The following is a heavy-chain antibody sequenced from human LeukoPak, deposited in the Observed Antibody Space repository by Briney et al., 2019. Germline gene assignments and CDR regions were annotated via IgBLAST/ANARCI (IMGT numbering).Heavy chain of an antibody. V-gene: IGHV2-5*01. CDR2: TYWNDDK. Sequence: ESGPTLVNPTQTPTLTCTFSGFSLSTSAGGVGWIRQPPGKALEWLALTYWNDDKRYSPSLKSRLTITKDTSKNQVVLTMTNMDPGDTATYYCAHFNGTLTPVAYWGQGTLVTVSS. D-gene: IGHD4-23*01. J-gene: IGHJ4*02. CDR1: GFSLSTSAGG. CDR3: AHFNGTLTPVAY.